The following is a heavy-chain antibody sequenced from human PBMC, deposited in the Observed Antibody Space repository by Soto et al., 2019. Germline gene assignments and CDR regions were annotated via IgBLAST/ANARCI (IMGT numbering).Heavy chain of an antibody. CDR1: GFTFSNAW. CDR2: IKSKTDGGTT. V-gene: IGHV3-15*07. D-gene: IGHD3-22*01. CDR3: TTDGPTYYYESSGVNDY. J-gene: IGHJ4*02. Sequence: EVQLVESGGGLVKPGGSLRLSCAASGFTFSNAWMNWVRQAPGKGLEWVGRIKSKTDGGTTDYAAPVKGRFTISRDDSKNTLYLQMNSLKTEYTAVYYCTTDGPTYYYESSGVNDYWGQGTLVTVSS.